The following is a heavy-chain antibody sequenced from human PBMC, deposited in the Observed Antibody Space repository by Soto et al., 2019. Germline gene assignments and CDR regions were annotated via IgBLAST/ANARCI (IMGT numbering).Heavy chain of an antibody. CDR1: GGTFSSYA. CDR2: IIPIFGTA. D-gene: IGHD2-2*01. CDR3: ARDEDIVVVPAARDVYYYYGMDV. J-gene: IGHJ6*02. V-gene: IGHV1-69*06. Sequence: SVKVSCKASGGTFSSYAISWVRQAPGQGLEWMGGIIPIFGTANYAQKFQGRVTITADKSTSTAYMELSSLRSEDTAVYYCARDEDIVVVPAARDVYYYYGMDVWGQGXTVTVYS.